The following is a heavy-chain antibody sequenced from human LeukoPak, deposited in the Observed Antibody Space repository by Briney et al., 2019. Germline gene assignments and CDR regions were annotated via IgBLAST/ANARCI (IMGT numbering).Heavy chain of an antibody. Sequence: ASVKVSCKASGYTFTGYYMHWVRQAPGQGLEWMGWINPNSGGTNYAQKFQGRVTMTRDTSISTAYMELSRLRSDDTAVYYCARASRRAAVDAFDIWGQGTMVTVSS. J-gene: IGHJ3*02. CDR1: GYTFTGYY. D-gene: IGHD6-25*01. CDR3: ARASRRAAVDAFDI. V-gene: IGHV1-2*02. CDR2: INPNSGGT.